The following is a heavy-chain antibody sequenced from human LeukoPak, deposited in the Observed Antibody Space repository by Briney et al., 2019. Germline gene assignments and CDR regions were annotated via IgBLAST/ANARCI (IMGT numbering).Heavy chain of an antibody. CDR1: GGTFSSYA. J-gene: IGHJ4*02. D-gene: IGHD2-2*01. CDR3: ATGVFGNKKQYQLLFDY. Sequence: ASVKVSCKASGGTFSSYAIGWVRQAPGQGLEWMGGIIPIFGTANYAQKFQGRVTITADESTSTAYMELSSLRSEDTAVYYCATGVFGNKKQYQLLFDYWGQGTLVTVSS. CDR2: IIPIFGTA. V-gene: IGHV1-69*13.